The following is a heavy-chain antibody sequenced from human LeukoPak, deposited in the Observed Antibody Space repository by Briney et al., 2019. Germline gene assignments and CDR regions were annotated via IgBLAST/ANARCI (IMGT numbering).Heavy chain of an antibody. CDR3: AKGSGGGRPYYFDY. V-gene: IGHV3-33*06. J-gene: IGHJ4*02. CDR1: GFTFSSYG. D-gene: IGHD2-15*01. CDR2: IWYDGSNK. Sequence: GRSLRLSCAASGFTFSSYGMHWVRQAPGKGLEWVAVIWYDGSNKYYADSVKGRFTISRDNSKNTLYLQMNSLRPEDTAVYYCAKGSGGGRPYYFDYWGQGTLVTVSS.